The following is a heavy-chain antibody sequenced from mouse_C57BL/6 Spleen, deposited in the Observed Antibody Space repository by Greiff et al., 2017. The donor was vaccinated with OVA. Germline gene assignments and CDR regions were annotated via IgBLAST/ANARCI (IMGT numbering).Heavy chain of an antibody. CDR3: AREGDYGYDVWFAY. D-gene: IGHD2-2*01. V-gene: IGHV5-4*01. J-gene: IGHJ3*01. CDR1: GFTFSSYA. Sequence: DVKLVESGGGLVKPGGSLKLSCAASGFTFSSYAMSWVRQTPEKRLEWVATISDGGSYTYYPDNVKGRFTISRDNAKNNLYLQMSHLKSEDTAMYYCAREGDYGYDVWFAYWGQGTLVTVSA. CDR2: ISDGGSYT.